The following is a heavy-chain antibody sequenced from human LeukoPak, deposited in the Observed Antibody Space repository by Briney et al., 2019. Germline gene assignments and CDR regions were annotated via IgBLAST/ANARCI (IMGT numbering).Heavy chain of an antibody. D-gene: IGHD3-10*01. Sequence: SETLSLTCAVYGGSFSGYYWSWIRQPPGKGLEWIGEINHSGSTNYNPSLKSRVTISVDTSKNQFSLKLGSVTAADTAVYYCARVFRRELYYYYYGMDVWGQGTTVTVSS. V-gene: IGHV4-34*01. CDR2: INHSGST. J-gene: IGHJ6*02. CDR1: GGSFSGYY. CDR3: ARVFRRELYYYYYGMDV.